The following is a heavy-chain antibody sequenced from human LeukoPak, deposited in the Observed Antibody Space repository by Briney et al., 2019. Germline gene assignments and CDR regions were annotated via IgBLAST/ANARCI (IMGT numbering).Heavy chain of an antibody. V-gene: IGHV3-23*01. CDR2: ITDTGGNT. J-gene: IGHJ6*02. Sequence: GSLRLSCAASGFTFTSYAMTWVRRAPGKGLEWVSSITDTGGNTDYADSVKGRFTISRDRSKDTLYLQMSRLRAEDTALYYCARLYSYFSGVDVWGQGTTVTVSS. CDR3: ARLYSYFSGVDV. CDR1: GFTFTSYA.